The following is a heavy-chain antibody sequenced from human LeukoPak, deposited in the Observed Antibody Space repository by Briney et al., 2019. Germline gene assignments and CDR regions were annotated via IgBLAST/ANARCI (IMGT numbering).Heavy chain of an antibody. V-gene: IGHV4-34*01. D-gene: IGHD2-2*01. CDR3: ARGYQLPLYYYYYMDV. CDR2: INHSGST. Sequence: SETLSLTCAVYGGSFSGYYWSWIRQPPGKGLDWIGEINHSGSTNYNPSLKSRVTISVDTSKNQFSLKLSSVTAADTAVYYCARGYQLPLYYYYYMDVWGKGTTVTVSS. CDR1: GGSFSGYY. J-gene: IGHJ6*03.